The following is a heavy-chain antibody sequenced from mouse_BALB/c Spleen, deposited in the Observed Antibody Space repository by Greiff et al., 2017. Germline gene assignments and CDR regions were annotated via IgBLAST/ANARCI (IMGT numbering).Heavy chain of an antibody. Sequence: VQLQESGPELVKPGASVRISCKASGYTFTSYYIHWVKQRPGQGLEWIGRIYPGDGDTNYNGKFKGKATLTADKSSSTAYMQLSSLTSVDSAVYFCARGGDYKDAMDYWGQGTSVTVSS. CDR1: GYTFTSYY. CDR3: ARGGDYKDAMDY. V-gene: IGHV1S56*01. J-gene: IGHJ4*01. D-gene: IGHD2-4*01. CDR2: IYPGDGDT.